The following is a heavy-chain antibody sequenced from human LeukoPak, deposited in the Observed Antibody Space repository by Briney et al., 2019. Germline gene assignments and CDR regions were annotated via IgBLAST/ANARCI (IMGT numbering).Heavy chain of an antibody. CDR2: IKSDGSN. D-gene: IGHD3/OR15-3a*01. J-gene: IGHJ4*02. CDR1: GFTFSSYW. CDR3: ARGAWTAYYFDY. Sequence: GGSLRLSCEASGFTFSSYWMHWVRRAPGKELVWVSRIKSDGSNYYADSVKGRFTISRDNAKNTLYLQMNSLRAEDTAVYYCARGAWTAYYFDYWGQGTLVTVSS. V-gene: IGHV3-74*01.